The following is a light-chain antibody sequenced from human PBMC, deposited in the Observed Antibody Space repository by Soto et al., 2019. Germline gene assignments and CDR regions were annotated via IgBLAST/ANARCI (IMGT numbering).Light chain of an antibody. CDR3: QQYGSSRT. CDR1: QAVNTR. J-gene: IGKJ1*01. CDR2: GAS. Sequence: TQSPATLSSFVGDRVTISCRASQAVNTRLAWYQQKPGQAPRLLIYGASNRATGIPDRFSGSGSGTDFPLTISRLDAEDVAVYYCQQYGSSRTFGQRTKVDVK. V-gene: IGKV3-20*01.